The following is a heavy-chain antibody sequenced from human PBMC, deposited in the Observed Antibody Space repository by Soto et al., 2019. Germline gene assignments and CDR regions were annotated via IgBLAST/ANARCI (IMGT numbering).Heavy chain of an antibody. V-gene: IGHV3-30*18. CDR2: ISYDGSSE. J-gene: IGHJ5*02. CDR1: GFSFSSHG. CDR3: AKDVYGSGPNWFAP. D-gene: IGHD3-10*01. Sequence: GGSLRLSCVASGFSFSSHGMHWVRQAPGKGLEWVADISYDGSSEYYADSVRGRFSISRDDSKNTLYLQMHGLRAEDTAVYYCAKDVYGSGPNWFAPWGHGTLVTVSS.